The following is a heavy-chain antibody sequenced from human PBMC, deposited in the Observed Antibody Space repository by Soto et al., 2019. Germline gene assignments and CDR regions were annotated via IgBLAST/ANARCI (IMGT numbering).Heavy chain of an antibody. CDR1: GFTLSSYW. V-gene: IGHV3-74*01. CDR3: ARDKSRGREWPAGY. CDR2: INSDGSST. Sequence: PGGSLRLSCAASGFTLSSYWMHWVRQAPGKGLVWVSRINSDGSSTSYADSVKGRFTISRDNAKNTLYLQMNSLRAEDTAVYYCARDKSRGREWPAGYWGQGTLVTVSS. J-gene: IGHJ4*02. D-gene: IGHD3-3*01.